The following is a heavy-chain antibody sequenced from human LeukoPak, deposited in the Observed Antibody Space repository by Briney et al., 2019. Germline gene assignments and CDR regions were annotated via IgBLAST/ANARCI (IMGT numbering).Heavy chain of an antibody. J-gene: IGHJ4*02. CDR3: ARETCSSTSCRIDY. CDR1: GGSISSGGYY. V-gene: IGHV4-31*03. Sequence: SETLSLTCTVSGGSISSGGYYWRWIRQHPGKGLEWIGYIYYSGSTYYNPSLKSRVTISVDTSKNQFSLKLSSVTAADTAVYYCARETCSSTSCRIDYWGQGTLVTVSS. D-gene: IGHD2-2*01. CDR2: IYYSGST.